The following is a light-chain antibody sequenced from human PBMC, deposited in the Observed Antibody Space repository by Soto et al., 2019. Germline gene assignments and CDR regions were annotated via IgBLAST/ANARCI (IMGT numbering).Light chain of an antibody. CDR3: QQYNSYRT. Sequence: DIRMNQSPSTLSAYVGDRVTITFRASQSISSWLAWYQQKPGKAPKLLIYKASSLESGVPSRFSGSGSGTEFTLTISSLQPDDFATYYCQQYNSYRTFGQVTKVDIK. CDR2: KAS. CDR1: QSISSW. V-gene: IGKV1-5*03. J-gene: IGKJ1*01.